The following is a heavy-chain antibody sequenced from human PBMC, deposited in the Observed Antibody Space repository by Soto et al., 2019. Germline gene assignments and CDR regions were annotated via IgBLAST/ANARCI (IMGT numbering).Heavy chain of an antibody. D-gene: IGHD5-12*01. CDR2: VKDGGHT. CDR1: GGSLSGYY. Sequence: QVQLQQWGAGLLKPSETLSLKCAVTGGSLSGYYWSWIRQPPGKGLEWIGEVKDGGHTNYSPSLRGRVTIPSDPSNHQFSLRLNSVTAADTGVYYCARGQEGVVATHWDHGSLVTVSS. V-gene: IGHV4-34*01. CDR3: ARGQEGVVATH. J-gene: IGHJ4*01.